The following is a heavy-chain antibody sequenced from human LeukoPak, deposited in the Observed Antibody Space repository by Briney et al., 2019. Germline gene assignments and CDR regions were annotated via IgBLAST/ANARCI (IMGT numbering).Heavy chain of an antibody. J-gene: IGHJ4*02. Sequence: GGSLRLSCAASGFTFSESGMHWVRQAPGKGLEWVALIWYDGGNKYYADSVRGRYTISRDNSKNTLYLQMDSLRAEDTAVYYCARGYYYHTRGYWGIDYWGQGTLVTVSS. CDR2: IWYDGGNK. CDR1: GFTFSESG. CDR3: ARGYYYHTRGYWGIDY. D-gene: IGHD3-22*01. V-gene: IGHV3-33*01.